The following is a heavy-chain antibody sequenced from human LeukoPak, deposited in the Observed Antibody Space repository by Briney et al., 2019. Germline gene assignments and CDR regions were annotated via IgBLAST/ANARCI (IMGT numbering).Heavy chain of an antibody. CDR3: ARDGDYAFDS. CDR1: GDSVSSNSAA. J-gene: IGHJ4*02. Sequence: QTLSLTCAISGDSVSSNSAAWNWIRQCPSRGLEGLGRTYYRSKWYNDYAVAVKSRITINPDTSKNQFSLQLNSVTPEDTAVYHCARDGDYAFDSWGPGTLVTVSS. D-gene: IGHD4-17*01. V-gene: IGHV6-1*01. CDR2: TYYRSKWYN.